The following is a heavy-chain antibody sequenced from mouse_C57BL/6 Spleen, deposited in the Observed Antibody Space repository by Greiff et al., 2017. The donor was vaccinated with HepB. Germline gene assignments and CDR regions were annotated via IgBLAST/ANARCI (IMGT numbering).Heavy chain of an antibody. V-gene: IGHV14-4*01. CDR3: FYYYGSSYWFAY. CDR1: GFNIKDDY. J-gene: IGHJ3*01. CDR2: IDPENGDT. D-gene: IGHD1-1*01. Sequence: EVKLVESGAELVRPGASVKLSCTASGFNIKDDYMHWVKQRPEQGLEWIGWIDPENGDTEYASKFQGKATITADTSSNTAYLQLSSLTSEDTAVYYCFYYYGSSYWFAYWGQGTLVTVSA.